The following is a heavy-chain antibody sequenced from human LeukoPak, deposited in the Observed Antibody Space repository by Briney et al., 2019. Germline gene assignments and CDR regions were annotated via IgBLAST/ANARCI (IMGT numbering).Heavy chain of an antibody. CDR1: GFTFSSYS. V-gene: IGHV3-21*01. CDR2: ISSSSSYI. Sequence: PGGSLRLSCAASGFTFSSYSMNWVRQAPGKGLEWVSAISSSSSYIYYADSVKGRFTISRDNAKNSLYLQMNSLRAEDTAVYYCARSSVGAPDYWGQGTLVTVSS. D-gene: IGHD1-26*01. CDR3: ARSSVGAPDY. J-gene: IGHJ4*02.